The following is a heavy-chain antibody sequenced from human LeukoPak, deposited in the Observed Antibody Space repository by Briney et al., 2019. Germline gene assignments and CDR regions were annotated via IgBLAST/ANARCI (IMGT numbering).Heavy chain of an antibody. V-gene: IGHV3-21*01. CDR2: ISTGSTNI. CDR1: GFTFSSYS. J-gene: IGHJ4*02. D-gene: IGHD3-3*01. Sequence: GGSLRLSCTASGFTFSSYSMNWVRRAPGKGLEWVSYISTGSTNIFYADSFKGRFTISRDNAKNSLYLQMNSLRAEDTAVYYCARGRFVGVVISYFDYWGQGTLVTVSS. CDR3: ARGRFVGVVISYFDY.